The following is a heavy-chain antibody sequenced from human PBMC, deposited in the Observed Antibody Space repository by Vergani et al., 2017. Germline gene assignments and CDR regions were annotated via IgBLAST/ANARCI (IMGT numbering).Heavy chain of an antibody. V-gene: IGHV3-23*01. J-gene: IGHJ6*02. CDR2: ISGSGGST. D-gene: IGHD6-13*01. CDR1: GFTFSSYA. Sequence: EVQLLESGGGLVQPGGSLRLSCAASGFTFSSYAMSWVRQAPGKGLEWVSAISGSGGSTYYADSVKGRFTISRDNPTNTLNLQKNSLRAEDTAVYYCATSPLPVYSSGWYPMDYYYGMDVWGQGTTVTVSS. CDR3: ATSPLPVYSSGWYPMDYYYGMDV.